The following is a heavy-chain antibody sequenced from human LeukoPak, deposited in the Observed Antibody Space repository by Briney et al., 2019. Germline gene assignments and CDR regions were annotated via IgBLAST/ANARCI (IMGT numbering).Heavy chain of an antibody. CDR3: ARDVTGYYYYGMDV. CDR1: GFTFSSYG. V-gene: IGHV3-33*01. Sequence: PGGSLRLSCAASGFTFSSYGMHWVREAPGKGLEWVAVIWYDGSNKYYADSVKGRFTISRDNSKHTLYLQMNSLRAEDTAVYYCARDVTGYYYYGMDVWGKGTTVTVSS. J-gene: IGHJ6*04. CDR2: IWYDGSNK.